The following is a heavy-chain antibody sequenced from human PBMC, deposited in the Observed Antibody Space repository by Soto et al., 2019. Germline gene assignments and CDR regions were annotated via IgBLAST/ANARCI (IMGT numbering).Heavy chain of an antibody. CDR2: ISGSGDSP. D-gene: IGHD3-9*01. CDR3: AKESSRFFDWLAKPAYYFDS. Sequence: EVLLLESGGGLVQPGGSLTVSCEASGFTFSRSAMSWVRQAPGKGLEWVSGISGSGDSPSYADSVLGRFTISRDNYKDAVYLVMDSLRADDTAVYYCAKESSRFFDWLAKPAYYFDSWGQGTLVSVSS. V-gene: IGHV3-23*01. CDR1: GFTFSRSA. J-gene: IGHJ4*02.